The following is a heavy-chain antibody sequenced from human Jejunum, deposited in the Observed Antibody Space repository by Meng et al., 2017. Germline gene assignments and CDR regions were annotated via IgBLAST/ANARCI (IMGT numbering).Heavy chain of an antibody. V-gene: IGHV3-48*03. CDR1: GFTFSSYE. J-gene: IGHJ4*02. CDR3: ARAVVDISGWPSYFDY. Sequence: GGSLRLSCAASGFTFSSYEMIWVRQVPGKGLEWLSYISSSGSTIYYADSVKGRFTVSRDNTKNSLYLQMNSLRAEDTALYYCARAVVDISGWPSYFDYWGQGTLVTVSS. D-gene: IGHD6-19*01. CDR2: ISSSGSTI.